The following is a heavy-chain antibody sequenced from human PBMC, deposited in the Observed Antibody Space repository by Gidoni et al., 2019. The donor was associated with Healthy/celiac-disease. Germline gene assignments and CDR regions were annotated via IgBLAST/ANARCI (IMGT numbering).Heavy chain of an antibody. CDR2: ISSSSSYI. V-gene: IGHV3-21*01. J-gene: IGHJ6*02. CDR1: GFTFSSYS. Sequence: EVQLVESGGGLVKPGGSLRLSCAASGFTFSSYSMNWVRQAPGKGLEWVSSISSSSSYIYYADSVKGRFTISRDNAKNSLYLQMNSLRAEDTAVYYCARDRGVYYDILTGYPRGYGMDVWGQGTTVTVSS. D-gene: IGHD3-9*01. CDR3: ARDRGVYYDILTGYPRGYGMDV.